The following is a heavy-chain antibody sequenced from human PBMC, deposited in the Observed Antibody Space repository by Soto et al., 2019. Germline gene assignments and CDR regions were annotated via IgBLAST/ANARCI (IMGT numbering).Heavy chain of an antibody. Sequence: QVQLVQSGAEVKKPGASVKVSCKASGYTFTSYGISWVRQAPGQGLEWMGWISAYNGNTNYAQKLQGRVTMTTDTSTRTAYMEMRSLGSDDTAVYYCARDSGSDFGSAGNWFDPWGQGTLVTVSS. CDR2: ISAYNGNT. V-gene: IGHV1-18*04. CDR3: ARDSGSDFGSAGNWFDP. CDR1: GYTFTSYG. J-gene: IGHJ5*02. D-gene: IGHD1-26*01.